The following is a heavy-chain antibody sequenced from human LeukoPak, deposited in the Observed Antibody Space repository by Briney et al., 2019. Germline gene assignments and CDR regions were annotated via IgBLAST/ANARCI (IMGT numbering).Heavy chain of an antibody. CDR2: IIPIFGTA. V-gene: IGHV1-69*05. Sequence: SMKVSCKASGGTFSSYAISWVRQAPGQGLEWMGGIIPIFGTANYAQKFQGRVTITTDESTSTAYMELSSLRSEDTAVYYCARVDCSTSCYRSWFDPWGQGTLVTVSS. CDR3: ARVDCSTSCYRSWFDP. J-gene: IGHJ5*02. CDR1: GGTFSSYA. D-gene: IGHD2-2*01.